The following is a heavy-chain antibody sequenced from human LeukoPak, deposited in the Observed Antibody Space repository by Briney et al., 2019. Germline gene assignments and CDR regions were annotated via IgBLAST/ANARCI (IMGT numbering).Heavy chain of an antibody. CDR3: AKSAEVLRTNYYGMDV. J-gene: IGHJ6*02. D-gene: IGHD2/OR15-2a*01. Sequence: GGSLRLSCAASGFTFSSYAMTWVRQAPGGGLEWISAISGSTNTPYYADSVKGRFTISRDNSKNTLYLQMISLRADDTAVYYCAKSAEVLRTNYYGMDVWGQGTTVTVSS. CDR1: GFTFSSYA. V-gene: IGHV3-23*01. CDR2: ISGSTNTP.